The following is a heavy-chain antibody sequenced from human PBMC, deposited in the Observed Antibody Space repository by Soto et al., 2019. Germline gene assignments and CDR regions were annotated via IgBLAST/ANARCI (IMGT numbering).Heavy chain of an antibody. J-gene: IGHJ6*02. CDR1: GGSISSYY. CDR2: IYYSGST. Sequence: PSETLSLTCTVSGGSISSYYWSWIRQPPGKGPEWIGYIYYSGSTNYNPSLKSRVTISVDTSKNQFSLKLSSVTAADTAVYYCAREGYSSGYYYYYGMDVWGQGTTVTVSS. V-gene: IGHV4-59*01. CDR3: AREGYSSGYYYYYGMDV. D-gene: IGHD3-22*01.